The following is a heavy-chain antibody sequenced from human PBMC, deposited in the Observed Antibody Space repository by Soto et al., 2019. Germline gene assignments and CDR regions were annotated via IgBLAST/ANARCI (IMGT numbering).Heavy chain of an antibody. V-gene: IGHV4-31*03. Sequence: QVQLQESGPGLVKPSQTLSLTCTVSGGSISSGGYYWSWIRQHPGKGLEWIGYLYYRGSTYYNPSLNSRVTRSVDTSKNHSSLKLSSVTAAATAVYYCARVFGFGGMDVWGQGATVTVSS. CDR1: GGSISSGGYY. CDR2: LYYRGST. D-gene: IGHD3-10*01. J-gene: IGHJ6*02. CDR3: ARVFGFGGMDV.